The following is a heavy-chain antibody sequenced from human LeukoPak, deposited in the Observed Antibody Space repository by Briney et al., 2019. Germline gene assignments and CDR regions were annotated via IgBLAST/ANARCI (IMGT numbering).Heavy chain of an antibody. J-gene: IGHJ5*02. CDR2: MYYSGST. CDR3: ARPYYYDSRIDP. D-gene: IGHD3-22*01. Sequence: SETLSLTCTVSGGSISSGDYYWSWIRQPPGKGLEWIAYMYYSGSTYYNPSLKSRVTMSADTSKNQLSPKLSSVTAADTAVYYCARPYYYDSRIDPWGQGILSPSPQ. V-gene: IGHV4-30-4*01. CDR1: GGSISSGDYY.